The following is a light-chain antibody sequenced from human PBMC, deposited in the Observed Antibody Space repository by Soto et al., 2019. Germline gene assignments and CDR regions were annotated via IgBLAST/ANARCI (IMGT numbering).Light chain of an antibody. CDR3: SSYTDVVTLEV. J-gene: IGLJ1*01. V-gene: IGLV2-14*01. CDR1: STDFGGQNY. Sequence: QSVLAQPASVSESLGQSITISCTGTSTDFGGQNYVSWYQQHPGRAPKLILYEVSNRPSGVSNRFSGSKSGNTASLTISGLQAEDVADYYCSSYTDVVTLEVFGPGTKVTVL. CDR2: EVS.